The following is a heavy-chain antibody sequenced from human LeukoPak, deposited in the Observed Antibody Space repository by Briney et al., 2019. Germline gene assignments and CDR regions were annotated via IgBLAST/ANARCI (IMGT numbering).Heavy chain of an antibody. J-gene: IGHJ4*02. V-gene: IGHV3-33*01. CDR1: GFTFSSYG. D-gene: IGHD3-9*01. Sequence: HPGGSLRLSCAASGFTFSSYGMHWVRQAPGKGLEWVAVIWYDGGNRYYADSVKGRFIISRDNSKTTLYLQMNSLRAEDTAVYYCARDPIETLNYDILTGYLDYWGQGTLVTVSS. CDR3: ARDPIETLNYDILTGYLDY. CDR2: IWYDGGNR.